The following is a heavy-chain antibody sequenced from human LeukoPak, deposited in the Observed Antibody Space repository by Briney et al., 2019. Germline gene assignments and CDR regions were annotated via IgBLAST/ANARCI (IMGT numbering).Heavy chain of an antibody. J-gene: IGHJ6*03. D-gene: IGHD3-22*01. CDR3: ARVTYYYDSSGYYLGYMDV. V-gene: IGHV1-2*02. Sequence: ASVKVSCKASGYTFTGYYLYWVRQAPGQGLEWMGWINPNSGGTNYAQKFQGRVTMTRDTSISTAYMELSRLRSDDTAVYYCARVTYYYDSSGYYLGYMDVWGKGTTVTISS. CDR1: GYTFTGYY. CDR2: INPNSGGT.